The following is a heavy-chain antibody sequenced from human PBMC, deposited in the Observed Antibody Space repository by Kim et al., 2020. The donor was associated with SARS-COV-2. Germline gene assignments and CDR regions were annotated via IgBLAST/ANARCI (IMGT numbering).Heavy chain of an antibody. V-gene: IGHV3-43*01. CDR3: AKDYYYGSGSPIQ. J-gene: IGHJ4*02. D-gene: IGHD3-10*01. Sequence: YADSVKGRFTISRDNSKNSLYLQMNSLRTEDTALYYCAKDYYYGSGSPIQGGQGTLVTVSS.